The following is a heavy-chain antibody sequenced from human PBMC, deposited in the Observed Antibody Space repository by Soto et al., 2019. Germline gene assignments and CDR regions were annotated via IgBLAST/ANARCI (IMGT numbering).Heavy chain of an antibody. CDR3: ARLSRVAATPENFDY. CDR2: IYYSGST. J-gene: IGHJ4*02. D-gene: IGHD2-15*01. V-gene: IGHV4-39*01. Sequence: SETLSLTCTVSGGSISSSSYYWGWIRQPPGKGLEWIGSIYYSGSTYYNPSLKSRVTISVDTSKNQFSLKLSSVTAADTAVYYCARLSRVAATPENFDYWGQGTLVTVSS. CDR1: GGSISSSSYY.